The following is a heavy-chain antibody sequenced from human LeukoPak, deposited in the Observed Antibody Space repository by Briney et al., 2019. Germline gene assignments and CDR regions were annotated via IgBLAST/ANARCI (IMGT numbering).Heavy chain of an antibody. Sequence: GGSLRLSCAASGFTFSSYAMSWVRQAPGKGLEWVSAISGSGDNTYYADSVKGRFTISRDNSKNTLYLQMNSLRAEDTAVYYCANARAAADYWDQGTLVTVSS. CDR3: ANARAAADY. CDR1: GFTFSSYA. J-gene: IGHJ4*02. CDR2: ISGSGDNT. V-gene: IGHV3-23*01. D-gene: IGHD6-13*01.